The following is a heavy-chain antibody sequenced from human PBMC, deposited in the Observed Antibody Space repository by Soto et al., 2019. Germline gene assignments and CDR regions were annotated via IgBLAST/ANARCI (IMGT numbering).Heavy chain of an antibody. J-gene: IGHJ4*02. V-gene: IGHV1-2*02. CDR3: ARASCSSATCPFDY. CDR2: INPNTGGT. CDR1: GGTFSSYA. Sequence: GASVKVSCKASGGTFSSYAISWVRQAPGQGLEWMGWINPNTGGTGYAQTLQGRVTMTRDTSITTAYLELSGLRSDDTAVYYCARASCSSATCPFDYWGQGTLVTVSS. D-gene: IGHD2-2*01.